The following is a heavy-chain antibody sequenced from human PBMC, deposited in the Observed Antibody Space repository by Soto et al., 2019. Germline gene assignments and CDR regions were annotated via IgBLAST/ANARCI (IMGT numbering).Heavy chain of an antibody. Sequence: SETLSLTCTVSGGSISSGGYYWSWIRQHPGKGLEWIGYIYYSGSTYYNPSLKSRVTISVDTSKNQFSLKLSSVTAADTAVYYCARSVLVNYYGSGKQNWFDPWGQGTLVTVSS. J-gene: IGHJ5*02. D-gene: IGHD3-10*01. V-gene: IGHV4-31*02. CDR3: ARSVLVNYYGSGKQNWFDP. CDR2: IYYSGST. CDR1: GGSISSGGYY.